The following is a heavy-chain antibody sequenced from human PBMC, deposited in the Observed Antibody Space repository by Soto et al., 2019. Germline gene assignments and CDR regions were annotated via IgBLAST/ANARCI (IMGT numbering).Heavy chain of an antibody. J-gene: IGHJ6*02. CDR3: AREYTAWPLAYGWYV. Sequence: GGSLRLSXVASRFTFRPSSINWVRQAPGKRLQWVSSISSRSDTYYADSVKGRFTISRDNAKNSVSLQMNSLRAEDTAVYYCAREYTAWPLAYGWYVWGQGSTGTASS. CDR1: RFTFRPSS. V-gene: IGHV3-21*01. D-gene: IGHD2-2*02. CDR2: ISSRSDT.